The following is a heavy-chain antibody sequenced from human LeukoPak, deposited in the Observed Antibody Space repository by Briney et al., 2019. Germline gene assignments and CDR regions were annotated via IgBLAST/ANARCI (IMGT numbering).Heavy chain of an antibody. J-gene: IGHJ3*02. CDR2: IYYTGST. CDR1: GGSIISYY. V-gene: IGHV4-59*01. CDR3: ARSYYDDSPAI. D-gene: IGHD3-22*01. Sequence: PSETLSLTCSVSGGSIISYYWYWIRQPPGKGLEWIGYIYYTGSTSYNPSLKSRVTISIDTSKTQFSLKMSSVTAGDTALYYCARSYYDDSPAIWGQGTLVTVSS.